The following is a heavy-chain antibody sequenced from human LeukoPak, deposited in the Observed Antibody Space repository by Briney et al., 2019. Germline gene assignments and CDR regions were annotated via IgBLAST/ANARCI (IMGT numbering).Heavy chain of an antibody. J-gene: IGHJ4*02. Sequence: SETLSLTCTVAGGSINSHSHHWGWVRQPPGKGLEWNGSIYYSGTTSYHPSLESRFTISVDTSKNHFSLKVTSVTAADTAVYYCARRGDILTDYAFDFWGQGILVTVSS. CDR2: IYYSGTT. V-gene: IGHV4-39*02. D-gene: IGHD3-9*01. CDR1: GGSINSHSHH. CDR3: ARRGDILTDYAFDF.